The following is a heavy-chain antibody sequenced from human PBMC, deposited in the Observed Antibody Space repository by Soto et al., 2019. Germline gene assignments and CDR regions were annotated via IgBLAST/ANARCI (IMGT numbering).Heavy chain of an antibody. Sequence: QVQLVESGGGVVQPGRSLRLFCAASGFSFSISPMHWVRQAPGKGPEWVALISYDGTNKFYADSVKGRFTISRDNSKSTLYLQVDSLRPEDAAVYYCARDPKTSGGQHWAFNYFDSWGRGTLVTVSS. V-gene: IGHV3-30-3*01. CDR2: ISYDGTNK. CDR3: ARDPKTSGGQHWAFNYFDS. CDR1: GFSFSISP. J-gene: IGHJ4*02. D-gene: IGHD7-27*01.